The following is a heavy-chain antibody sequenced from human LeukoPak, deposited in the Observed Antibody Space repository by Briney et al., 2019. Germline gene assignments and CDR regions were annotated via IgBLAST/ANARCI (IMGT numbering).Heavy chain of an antibody. J-gene: IGHJ4*02. CDR2: IYPGDSDT. CDR3: ARYIAVAGEGYYFDY. V-gene: IGHV5-51*01. CDR1: GYSFTSYW. Sequence: GESLKISCKGSGYSFTSYWIGWVRQMPGKGLEWMGIIYPGDSDTRYSPSFQGQVTISADKSISTAYLQWSSLKASGTAMYYCARYIAVAGEGYYFDYWGQGTLVTVSS. D-gene: IGHD6-19*01.